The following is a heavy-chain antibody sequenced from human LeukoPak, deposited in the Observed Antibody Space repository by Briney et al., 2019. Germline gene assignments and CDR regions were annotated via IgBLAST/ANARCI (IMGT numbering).Heavy chain of an antibody. J-gene: IGHJ3*02. CDR3: AREDRDGYTQGAFDI. Sequence: SQTLSLTCTVSGGSISSGSYYWSWIRQPAGKGLEWIGYIYYSGSTNYNPSLKSRVTISVDTSKNQFSLKLSSVTAADTAVYYCAREDRDGYTQGAFDIWGQGTMVTVSS. CDR1: GGSISSGSYY. V-gene: IGHV4-61*10. CDR2: IYYSGST. D-gene: IGHD5-24*01.